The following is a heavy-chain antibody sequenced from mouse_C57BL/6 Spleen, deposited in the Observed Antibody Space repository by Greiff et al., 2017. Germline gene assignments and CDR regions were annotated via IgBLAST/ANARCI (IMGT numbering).Heavy chain of an antibody. CDR3: ARDTTVVAEAMDY. Sequence: VQLQQSGAELVKPGASVKLSCTASGFNITDYYMHWVKQRTEQGLEWIGRIDPEDGETKYAQKFKGKATITADTSSNTAYLQLSSLTSEDTAVYYCARDTTVVAEAMDYWGQGTSVTVSS. J-gene: IGHJ4*01. CDR2: IDPEDGET. CDR1: GFNITDYY. V-gene: IGHV14-2*01. D-gene: IGHD1-1*01.